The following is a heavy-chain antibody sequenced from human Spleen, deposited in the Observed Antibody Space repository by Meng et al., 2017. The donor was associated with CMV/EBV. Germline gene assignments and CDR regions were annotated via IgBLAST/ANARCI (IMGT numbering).Heavy chain of an antibody. CDR2: ISAYNGNT. CDR3: ARDRTRDIVVVPAQKRGWFDP. V-gene: IGHV1-18*01. D-gene: IGHD2-2*01. CDR1: SYG. J-gene: IGHJ5*02. Sequence: SYGISEVRQAPGQGLEWMGWISAYNGNTNYAQKLQGRVTMATDTSTSTAYMELRSLRSDDTAVYYCARDRTRDIVVVPAQKRGWFDPWGQGTLVTVSS.